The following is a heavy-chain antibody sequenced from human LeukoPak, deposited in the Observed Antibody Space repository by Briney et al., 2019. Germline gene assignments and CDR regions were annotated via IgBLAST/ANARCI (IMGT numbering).Heavy chain of an antibody. CDR2: MRSKANSYAT. CDR1: GFTFSGSA. V-gene: IGHV3-73*01. CDR3: TRLAERYNGLAV. Sequence: GGSLRLSCAASGFTFSGSAMHWVRQASGKGLELVGRMRSKANSYATAYDVSANGRFTISRDDLKNTAYLQMNSLKIEDTAVYYCTRLAERYNGLAVWGQGTTVTASS. J-gene: IGHJ6*02.